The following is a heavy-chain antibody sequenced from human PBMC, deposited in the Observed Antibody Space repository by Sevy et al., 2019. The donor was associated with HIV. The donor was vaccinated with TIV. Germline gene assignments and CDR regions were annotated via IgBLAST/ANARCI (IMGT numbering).Heavy chain of an antibody. D-gene: IGHD3-10*01. V-gene: IGHV3-30-3*01. CDR1: GFTFSSYA. J-gene: IGHJ6*02. Sequence: GGSLRLSCAASGFTFSSYAMHRVRQAPGKGLEWVAVISYDRSNKYYAGSVKGRFTISRDNSKNTLYLQMNSLRAEDTAVYYCARDNNPFDYYGSGSLTRDYYYYYGMDVWGQGTTVTVSS. CDR3: ARDNNPFDYYGSGSLTRDYYYYYGMDV. CDR2: ISYDRSNK.